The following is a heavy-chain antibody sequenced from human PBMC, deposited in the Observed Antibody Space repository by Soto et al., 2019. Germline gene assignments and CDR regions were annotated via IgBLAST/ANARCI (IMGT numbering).Heavy chain of an antibody. CDR2: INSDGSST. CDR3: ARDLSPTYYYDSSGPI. J-gene: IGHJ4*02. Sequence: GGSLRHSCAASGFTFSSYWMHWVRQATGKGLVWVSRINSDGSSTSYADSVKGRFTISRDNAKNTLYLQMNSLRAEDTAVYYCARDLSPTYYYDSSGPIWGQGTLVTVSS. CDR1: GFTFSSYW. D-gene: IGHD3-22*01. V-gene: IGHV3-74*01.